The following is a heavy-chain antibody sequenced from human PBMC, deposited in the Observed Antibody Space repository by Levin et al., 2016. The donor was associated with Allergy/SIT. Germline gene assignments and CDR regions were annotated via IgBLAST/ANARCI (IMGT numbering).Heavy chain of an antibody. Sequence: GGSLRLSCAASGFTFSNYAMGWVRQAPGKGLERVSSISGSGGSTYYADSVKGRFTISRDNSKNTLYLQMNSLRAEDTAVYYCARDRGLPLSYFDLWGRGTLVTVSS. V-gene: IGHV3-23*01. D-gene: IGHD3-16*01. J-gene: IGHJ2*01. CDR2: ISGSGGST. CDR1: GFTFSNYA. CDR3: ARDRGLPLSYFDL.